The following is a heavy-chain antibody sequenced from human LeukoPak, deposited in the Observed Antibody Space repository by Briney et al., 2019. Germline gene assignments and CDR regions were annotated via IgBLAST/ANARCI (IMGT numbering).Heavy chain of an antibody. V-gene: IGHV4-59*01. J-gene: IGHJ5*02. Sequence: PSETLSLTCTVSGGSISSYYWSWIRQPPGKGLEWIGYIYYSGSTNYNPYLKSRVTISVDTSKNQFSLKLSSVTAADTAVYYCARGGGYDPYWFDPWGQGTLVTVSS. CDR3: ARGGGYDPYWFDP. D-gene: IGHD5-12*01. CDR1: GGSISSYY. CDR2: IYYSGST.